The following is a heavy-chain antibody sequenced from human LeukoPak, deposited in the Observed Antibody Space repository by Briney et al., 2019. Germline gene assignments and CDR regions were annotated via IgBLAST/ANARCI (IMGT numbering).Heavy chain of an antibody. J-gene: IGHJ5*02. Sequence: SETLSLTCTISADSISTFYWSWIRQPAGKGLEWIGRIYTSGSTNYNPSLKSRVTMSVDTSKNQFSLKLSSVTAADTAVYYCARDRGSSWYAGFDPWGQGTLVTVSS. CDR2: IYTSGST. CDR3: ARDRGSSWYAGFDP. CDR1: ADSISTFY. D-gene: IGHD6-13*01. V-gene: IGHV4-4*07.